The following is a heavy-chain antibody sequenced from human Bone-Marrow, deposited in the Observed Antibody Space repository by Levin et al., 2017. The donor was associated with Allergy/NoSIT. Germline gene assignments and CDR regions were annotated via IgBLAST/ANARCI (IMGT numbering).Heavy chain of an antibody. J-gene: IGHJ6*03. Sequence: LTCAMSGGSFRGFYWSWIRQPPGKGLEWIGEVTPGGNTNYNPSLKSRVTISVDTSKRQFTLKLTSVTAADTAVFYCARGTQDKVVLPGPLGLGFLQYDYYSMDVWGRGTTVTVSS. CDR2: VTPGGNT. V-gene: IGHV4-34*01. CDR1: GGSFRGFY. CDR3: ARGTQDKVVLPGPLGLGFLQYDYYSMDV. D-gene: IGHD3-3*01.